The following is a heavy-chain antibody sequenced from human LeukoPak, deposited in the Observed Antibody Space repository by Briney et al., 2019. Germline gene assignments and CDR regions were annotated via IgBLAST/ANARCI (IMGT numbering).Heavy chain of an antibody. J-gene: IGHJ5*02. V-gene: IGHV3-33*06. CDR3: AKDLTVEMATMGFDP. Sequence: GRSLRLSXAASGFTFSSYGMHWVRQAPGKGLEWVAVIWYDGSNKYYADSVKGRFTISRDNSKNTLYLQMNSLRAEDTAVYYCAKDLTVEMATMGFDPWGQGTLVTVSS. CDR2: IWYDGSNK. CDR1: GFTFSSYG. D-gene: IGHD5-24*01.